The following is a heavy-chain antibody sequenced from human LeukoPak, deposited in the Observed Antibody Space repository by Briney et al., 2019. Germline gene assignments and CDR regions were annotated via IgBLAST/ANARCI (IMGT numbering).Heavy chain of an antibody. J-gene: IGHJ5*02. CDR1: GFTFSDYT. V-gene: IGHV3-21*01. CDR2: ISGNSNYI. D-gene: IGHD3-3*01. CDR3: ARDRVVGFWSSYPWFDP. Sequence: PGGSLRLSCAASGFTFSDYTMTWVRQAPGKGLEWVSSISGNSNYIYYTASLKGRFTISRENAKNSLYLQMNSLRAEDTAVYYCARDRVVGFWSSYPWFDPRGHGTLVTVSS.